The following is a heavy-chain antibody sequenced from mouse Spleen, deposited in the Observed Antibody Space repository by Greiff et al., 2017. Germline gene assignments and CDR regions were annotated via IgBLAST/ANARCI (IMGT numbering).Heavy chain of an antibody. CDR1: GYAFSSYW. Sequence: QVQLQQSGAELVKPGASVKISCKASGYAFSSYWMNWVKQRPGKGLEWIGQIYPGDGDTNYNGKFKGKATLTADKSSSTAYMQLSSLTSEDSAVYFCAREGNYYYGSSPFAYWGQGTLVTVSA. J-gene: IGHJ3*01. D-gene: IGHD1-1*01. CDR2: IYPGDGDT. CDR3: AREGNYYYGSSPFAY. V-gene: IGHV1-80*01.